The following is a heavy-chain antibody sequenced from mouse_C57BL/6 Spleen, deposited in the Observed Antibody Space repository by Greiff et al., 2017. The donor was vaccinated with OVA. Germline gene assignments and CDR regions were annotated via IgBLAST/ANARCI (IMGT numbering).Heavy chain of an antibody. CDR1: GYTFTDYY. CDR3: ARDWATTYYFDY. CDR2: INPYNGGT. J-gene: IGHJ2*01. D-gene: IGHD3-1*01. V-gene: IGHV1-19*01. Sequence: EVKLQQSGPVLVKPGASVKMSCKASGYTFTDYYMNWVKQSHGKSLEWIGVINPYNGGTSYNQKFKGKATLTVDKSSSTAYMELNSLTSEDSAVYYCARDWATTYYFDYWGQGTTLTVSS.